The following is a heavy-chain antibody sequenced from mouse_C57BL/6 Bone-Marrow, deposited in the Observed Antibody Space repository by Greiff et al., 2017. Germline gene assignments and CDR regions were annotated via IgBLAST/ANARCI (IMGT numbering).Heavy chain of an antibody. Sequence: EVQLQQSGAELVRPGASVKLSCTASGFTIKDYYMHWVKQRPEQGLEWIGWIDPENGDTEYASKFQGKATITVDTSSNTAYLQLSSLPSEDTAVYYCTRIAYWGQGTLVTVSA. CDR1: GFTIKDYY. V-gene: IGHV14-4*01. CDR2: IDPENGDT. CDR3: TRIAY. J-gene: IGHJ3*01.